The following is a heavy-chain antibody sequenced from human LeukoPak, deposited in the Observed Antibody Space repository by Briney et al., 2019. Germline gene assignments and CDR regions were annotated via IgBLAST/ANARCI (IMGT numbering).Heavy chain of an antibody. CDR2: INHSGST. Sequence: PSETLSLTCAVYGGSLSGYYGSWIRQPPGKGLEWIGEINHSGSTNYNPSLKSRVTISVDTSKNQFSLKLSSVTAADTAVYYCASGYSSGWQIDYWGQGTLVTVSS. CDR1: GGSLSGYY. J-gene: IGHJ4*02. CDR3: ASGYSSGWQIDY. D-gene: IGHD6-19*01. V-gene: IGHV4-34*01.